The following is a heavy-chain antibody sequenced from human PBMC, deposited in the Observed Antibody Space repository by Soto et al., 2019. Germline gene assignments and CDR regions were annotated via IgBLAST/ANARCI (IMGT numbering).Heavy chain of an antibody. CDR2: IYYSGST. D-gene: IGHD3-10*01. CDR1: GGSLSSSSYY. J-gene: IGHJ4*02. Sequence: SETLSLTCTVSGGSLSSSSYYRGWIRQPPGKGLEWIGSIYYSGSTSYNPSLKSRVTISVDTSKNQFSVKLSSVTAADTAVYYCAITLYYYGSGSTIFDYWAQGTLVTGSS. V-gene: IGHV4-39*01. CDR3: AITLYYYGSGSTIFDY.